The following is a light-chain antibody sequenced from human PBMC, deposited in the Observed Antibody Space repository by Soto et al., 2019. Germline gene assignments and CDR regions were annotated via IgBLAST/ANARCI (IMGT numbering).Light chain of an antibody. V-gene: IGKV1D-16*01. CDR3: QQYHSYPT. CDR2: GAT. CDR1: QNIDRY. Sequence: DLQMTQSPSSLSASVGDRVTITCRASQNIDRYLAWYQQKSDKAPKSLIYGATSLQSRVPSRFSGSGSGTYFTLTISSLQPEDFATYYCQQYHSYPTFGGGTKVEIQ. J-gene: IGKJ4*01.